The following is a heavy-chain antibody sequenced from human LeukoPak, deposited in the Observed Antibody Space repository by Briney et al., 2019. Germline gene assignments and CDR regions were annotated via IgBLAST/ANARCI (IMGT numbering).Heavy chain of an antibody. CDR3: ARAKHRITMVRGVIITPFDY. D-gene: IGHD3-10*01. J-gene: IGHJ4*02. CDR2: ISSSGSTI. CDR1: GFTFSSYE. V-gene: IGHV3-48*03. Sequence: PGGSLRLSCAASGFTFSSYEMNWARQAPGKGLEWVSYISSSGSTIYYADSVKGRFTISRDNAKNSLYLQMNSLRAEDTAVYYCARAKHRITMVRGVIITPFDYWGQGTLVTVSS.